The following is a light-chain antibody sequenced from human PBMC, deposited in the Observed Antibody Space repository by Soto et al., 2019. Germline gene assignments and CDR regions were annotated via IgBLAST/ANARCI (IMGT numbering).Light chain of an antibody. J-gene: IGKJ5*01. CDR1: QSLFYSSYNKDY. Sequence: DIVMTQNPDSLAVSLGERATINCKSSQSLFYSSYNKDYLAWYQQKPGQSPKFAFYWASSRESGVPDRFSGCVSWTYFTLTITSLQAEDVAVYYCQQYFNSPITFGQGTRLEIK. CDR2: WAS. V-gene: IGKV4-1*01. CDR3: QQYFNSPIT.